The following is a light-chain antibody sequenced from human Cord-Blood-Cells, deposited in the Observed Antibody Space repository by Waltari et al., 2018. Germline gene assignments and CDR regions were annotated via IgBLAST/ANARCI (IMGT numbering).Light chain of an antibody. CDR3: QQYNNWPRT. CDR2: GAS. CDR1: QGVSSN. Sequence: EIVMTQSPATLSVSPGDRATLSCRASQGVSSNLAWYQQKPGQAPRLLISGASTRATGIPARFSGSGSGTEFTLTISSLQSEDFAVYYCQQYNNWPRTFGQGTKVEIK. J-gene: IGKJ1*01. V-gene: IGKV3-15*01.